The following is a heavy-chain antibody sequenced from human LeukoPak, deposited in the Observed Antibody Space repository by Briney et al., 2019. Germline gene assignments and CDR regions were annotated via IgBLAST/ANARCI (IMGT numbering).Heavy chain of an antibody. Sequence: SETLSLTCAVYGVSLNNYYWSWIRQSPGKGLEWIGEAILGGGTDYSPSLKSRVIISIDTSRNQISLRLTSVTAADTAVYYCAMVLYQSGRPGPWAQGTLVTVSS. CDR2: AILGGGT. CDR3: AMVLYQSGRPGP. CDR1: GVSLNNYY. D-gene: IGHD2-2*01. J-gene: IGHJ5*02. V-gene: IGHV4-34*12.